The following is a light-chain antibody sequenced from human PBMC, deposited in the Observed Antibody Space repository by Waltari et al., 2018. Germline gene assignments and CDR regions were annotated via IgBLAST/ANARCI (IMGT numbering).Light chain of an antibody. V-gene: IGLV1-40*01. CDR1: RSNIGAGYD. J-gene: IGLJ3*02. CDR3: QSYDSSLNAV. Sequence: QSVLTQLPSVSGAPGHSVTISCTGSRSNIGAGYDVHWYQQLPGAAPQLLIYAFVNRPAWVPDRFYGSKSGTSASLAINGLQAEDEAIYYCQSYDSSLNAVFGGGTKVTVL. CDR2: AFV.